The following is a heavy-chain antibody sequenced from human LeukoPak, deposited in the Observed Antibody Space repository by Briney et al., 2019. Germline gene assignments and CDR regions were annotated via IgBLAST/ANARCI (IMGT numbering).Heavy chain of an antibody. V-gene: IGHV4-59*01. J-gene: IGHJ6*04. CDR1: GGSISRYY. CDR2: IYYSGST. CDR3: ARAGYSGSDFSV. D-gene: IGHD5-12*01. Sequence: SETLSLTCTVSGGSISRYYWSWIRQAPGKGLEWIGYIYYSGSTNYNPSLKSRVTISVDTSRNQFSLKLSSVTATDTAVYYCARAGYSGSDFSVWGKGSTVTVSS.